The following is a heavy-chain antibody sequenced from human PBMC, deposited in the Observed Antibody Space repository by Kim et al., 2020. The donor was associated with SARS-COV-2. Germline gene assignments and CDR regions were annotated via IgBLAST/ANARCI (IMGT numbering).Heavy chain of an antibody. D-gene: IGHD4-17*01. CDR2: ISSNGGST. CDR1: GFTFSSYA. J-gene: IGHJ6*01. V-gene: IGHV3-64*01. Sequence: GGSLRLSCAASGFTFSSYAMHWVRQAPGKGLEYVSAISSNGGSTYYANSVKGRFTISRDNSKNTLYLQMGSLRAEDMAVYYCARDFSMNTVVTFPSYGM. CDR3: ARDFSMNTVVTFPSYGM.